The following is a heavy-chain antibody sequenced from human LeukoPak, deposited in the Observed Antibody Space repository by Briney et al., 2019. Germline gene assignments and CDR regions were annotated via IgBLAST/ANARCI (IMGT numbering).Heavy chain of an antibody. J-gene: IGHJ4*02. CDR3: ASRKKGMATAGFDY. Sequence: GESLKISCKGSGYSFTSYWIGWVRQMPGKGLEWTGIIYPGDSDTRYSPSFQGQVTISAEKPISTAYLQWSSLKASDTALYYCASRKKGMATAGFDYWGQGTLVTVSS. CDR2: IYPGDSDT. CDR1: GYSFTSYW. V-gene: IGHV5-51*04. D-gene: IGHD5-24*01.